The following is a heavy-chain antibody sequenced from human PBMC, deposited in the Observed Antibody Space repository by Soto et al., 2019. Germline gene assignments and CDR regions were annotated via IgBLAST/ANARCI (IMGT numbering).Heavy chain of an antibody. CDR1: GYSFTSYW. CDR2: IYPGDSDT. Sequence: GESLKISCKGSGYSFTSYWIGWVRQMPGKGLEWMGIIYPGDSDTRYSPSFQGQVTISADKSISTAYLQWSSLKASDTAMYYCASLGGYSGYDYDFDYWGQGTLVTVSS. J-gene: IGHJ4*02. V-gene: IGHV5-51*01. D-gene: IGHD5-12*01. CDR3: ASLGGYSGYDYDFDY.